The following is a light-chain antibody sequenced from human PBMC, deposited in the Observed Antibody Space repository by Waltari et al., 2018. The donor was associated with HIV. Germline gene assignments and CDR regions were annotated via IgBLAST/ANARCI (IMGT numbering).Light chain of an antibody. CDR1: HAIDDD. V-gene: IGKV5-2*01. Sequence: ETTITKSPAFITENPGDRVSISCKASHAIDDDVNWYQQKPGEAAIFIIREATTLLPGIPPRFSGSGYGTDFTLTINNIESEDAAYYFCLQHDNFPWTFGQGTKVEIK. CDR2: EAT. CDR3: LQHDNFPWT. J-gene: IGKJ1*01.